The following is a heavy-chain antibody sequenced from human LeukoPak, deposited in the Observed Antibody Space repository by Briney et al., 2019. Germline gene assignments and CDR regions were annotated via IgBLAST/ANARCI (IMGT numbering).Heavy chain of an antibody. Sequence: PSETLSLTCTVSGGSISSSSYYWGWIRQPPGQGLEWIGSIYYSGSTYYNPSLKSRVTISVDTSKNQFSLELSSVTAADTAVYYCARLGEPSYYYYGMDVWGQGTTVTVSS. CDR2: IYYSGST. J-gene: IGHJ6*02. CDR1: GGSISSSSYY. CDR3: ARLGEPSYYYYGMDV. D-gene: IGHD3-10*01. V-gene: IGHV4-39*01.